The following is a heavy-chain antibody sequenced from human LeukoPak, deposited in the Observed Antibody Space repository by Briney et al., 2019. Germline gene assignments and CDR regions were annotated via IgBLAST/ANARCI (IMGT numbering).Heavy chain of an antibody. Sequence: PSETLSLTCTVSGGSISSYYWSWIRQPPGKGLEWIGEINHSGSTNYNPSLKSRVTISVDTSKNQFSLKLSSVTAADTAVYYCARVSWIQMFDPWGQGTLVTVSS. J-gene: IGHJ5*02. V-gene: IGHV4-34*01. D-gene: IGHD5-18*01. CDR1: GGSISSYY. CDR3: ARVSWIQMFDP. CDR2: INHSGST.